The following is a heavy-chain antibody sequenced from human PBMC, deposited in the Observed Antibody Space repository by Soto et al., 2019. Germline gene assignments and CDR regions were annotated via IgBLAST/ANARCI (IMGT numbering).Heavy chain of an antibody. V-gene: IGHV1-58*01. CDR3: AADLYSSSWYEGYYYGMDL. D-gene: IGHD6-13*01. CDR2: IVVGSGNT. Sequence: ASVKVSCKASGFTFTCSALQWVRHARGQRLEWIGWIVVGSGNTNYAQKFQERVTITRDMSTSTAYMELSSLRSEDTAVYYCAADLYSSSWYEGYYYGMDLCGQGTTVTVSS. CDR1: GFTFTCSA. J-gene: IGHJ6*02.